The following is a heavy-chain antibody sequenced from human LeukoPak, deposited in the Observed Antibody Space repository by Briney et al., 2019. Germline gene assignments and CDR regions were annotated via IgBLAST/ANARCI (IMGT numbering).Heavy chain of an antibody. V-gene: IGHV3-74*01. D-gene: IGHD3-22*01. J-gene: IGHJ4*02. CDR1: GFTSSASW. CDR2: ISIDGSTT. CDR3: ARDYYHTSDLDY. Sequence: GGSLRLSCAASGFTSSASWMHWVRQAPGKELMWVSRISIDGSTTNYADFVRGRFTISRDTAKNTLYLQMNSLRAEDTALYYCARDYYHTSDLDYWGQGTLVTVSS.